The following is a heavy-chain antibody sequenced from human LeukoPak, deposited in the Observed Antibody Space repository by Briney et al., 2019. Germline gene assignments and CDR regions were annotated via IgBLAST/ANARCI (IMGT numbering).Heavy chain of an antibody. J-gene: IGHJ4*02. CDR3: ARDDQQWLARAAPPRY. CDR1: GFXFSSYG. Sequence: GRSLRLSCAASGFXFSSYGMHWVRQAPGKGLEWVAVIWYDGSNKNYADSVKGRFTISRDNSKNTLYLQMNSLRAEDTAVYYCARDDQQWLARAAPPRYWGQGTLVTVSS. CDR2: IWYDGSNK. V-gene: IGHV3-33*01. D-gene: IGHD6-19*01.